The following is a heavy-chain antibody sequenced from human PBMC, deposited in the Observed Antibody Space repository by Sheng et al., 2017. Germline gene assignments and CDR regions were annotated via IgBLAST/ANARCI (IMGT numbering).Heavy chain of an antibody. D-gene: IGHD3-16*01. CDR3: ARRKYSQLGXPCT. CDR1: GGSISTYY. Sequence: QVQLQESGPGLVKPSETLSLTCTVSGGSISTYYWSWIRQPPGKGLEWIGYIYSSGSTNYNPSLKSRVTISVDTSKNQFSLKLRSVTAADTAVYYCARRKYSQLGXPCTWGQGTLVIVSS. CDR2: IYSSGST. V-gene: IGHV4-59*01. J-gene: IGHJ4*02.